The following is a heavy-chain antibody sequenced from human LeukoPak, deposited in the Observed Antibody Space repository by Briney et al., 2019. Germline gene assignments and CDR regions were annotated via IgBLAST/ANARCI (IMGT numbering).Heavy chain of an antibody. J-gene: IGHJ4*02. CDR1: GGSFSGYY. D-gene: IGHD6-19*01. CDR2: INHSGST. CDR3: AREVAVLYYFDY. V-gene: IGHV4-34*01. Sequence: SETLSLTCAVYGGSFSGYYWSWIRQPPGKGLEWIGEINHSGSTNYNPSLKSRVTISVDTSKNQFPLKLSSVTAADTAVYYCAREVAVLYYFDYWGQGTLVTVSS.